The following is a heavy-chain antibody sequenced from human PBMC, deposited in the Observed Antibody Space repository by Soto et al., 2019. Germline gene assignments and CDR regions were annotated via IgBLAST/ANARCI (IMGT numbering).Heavy chain of an antibody. Sequence: VPLVESGGGLVQPGGSLKLSCGVSGFSFSGSGIHWVRQAPGKGLEWVGHTRNKAHDYATAYAASVKGRFIISRDGSKSTAYLQMHSLTTEDTAVYYCTRDVGPLEWNDYWGQGTLVTVSS. CDR2: TRNKAHDYAT. J-gene: IGHJ4*02. V-gene: IGHV3-73*01. CDR1: GFSFSGSG. CDR3: TRDVGPLEWNDY. D-gene: IGHD3-3*01.